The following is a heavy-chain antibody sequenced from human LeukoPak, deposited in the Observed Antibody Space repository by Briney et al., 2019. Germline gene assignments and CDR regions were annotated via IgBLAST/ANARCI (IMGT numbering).Heavy chain of an antibody. J-gene: IGHJ6*02. CDR3: ARELGPYYYYGMDV. CDR1: GGSISTYY. CDR2: IYYSGST. Sequence: SETLSLTCTVSGGSISTYYGNWIRQAPGKGLEWIGYIYYSGSTNYNPSLKSRVTMSVDTSRNQFSLKLSSVTAADTAVYYCARELGPYYYYGMDVWGQGTTVTVSS. V-gene: IGHV4-59*01.